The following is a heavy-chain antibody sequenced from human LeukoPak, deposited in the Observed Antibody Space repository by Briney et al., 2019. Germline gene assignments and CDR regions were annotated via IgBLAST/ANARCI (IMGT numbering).Heavy chain of an antibody. J-gene: IGHJ3*02. CDR3: AKDNSGGSYNWGAFDI. D-gene: IGHD3-16*01. V-gene: IGHV3-9*01. CDR2: ISWNSGSI. CDR1: GFTFDDYA. Sequence: GRSLRLSCAASGFTFDDYAMHWVRQAPGKGLEWVSGISWNSGSIGYADSVKGRFTISRDNAKNSLYLQMNSLRAEDTALYYCAKDNSGGSYNWGAFDIWGQGTMVTVSS.